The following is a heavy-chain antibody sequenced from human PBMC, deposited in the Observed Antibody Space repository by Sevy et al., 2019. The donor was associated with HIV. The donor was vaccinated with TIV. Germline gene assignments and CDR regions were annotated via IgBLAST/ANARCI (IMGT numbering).Heavy chain of an antibody. CDR2: IYSGGSS. J-gene: IGHJ4*02. D-gene: IGHD1-26*01. V-gene: IGHV3-53*01. CDR3: ARGNSGNYYFDY. Sequence: GGSLRLSCAASGFTVSDNYMSWVRQAPGKGLEWVSVIYSGGSSDYADSVKGRFSISRDNSKNTLFLQMNSLRAEDTAVYYCARGNSGNYYFDYWGQGTLFTVSS. CDR1: GFTVSDNY.